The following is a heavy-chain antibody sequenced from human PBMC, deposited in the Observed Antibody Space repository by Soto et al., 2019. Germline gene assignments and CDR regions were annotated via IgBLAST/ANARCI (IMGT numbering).Heavy chain of an antibody. CDR2: VYTSGST. D-gene: IGHD3-9*01. J-gene: IGHJ3*02. Sequence: SETLSLTCTVSGGSIRSYYWSWIRQPAGKGLEWIGRVYTSGSTTYNPSLKSRVTLSVDTSKNQFSLNLRSVTAADTAVYYCVRDQYNDITPDGFDIWGQGTMVTVSS. CDR1: GGSIRSYY. V-gene: IGHV4-4*07. CDR3: VRDQYNDITPDGFDI.